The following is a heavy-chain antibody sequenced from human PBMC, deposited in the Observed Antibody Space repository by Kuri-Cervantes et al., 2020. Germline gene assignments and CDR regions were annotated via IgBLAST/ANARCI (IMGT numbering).Heavy chain of an antibody. CDR3: ASTRRPYGGNSEFDY. CDR1: GGSFSGYY. D-gene: IGHD4-23*01. CDR2: IYYSGST. V-gene: IGHV4-59*01. J-gene: IGHJ4*02. Sequence: SETLSLTCAVYGGSFSGYYWSWIRQPPGKGLEWTGYIYYSGSTNYNPSLKSRVTISVDTSKNQFSLKLSSVTAADTAVYYCASTRRPYGGNSEFDYWGQGTLVTGSS.